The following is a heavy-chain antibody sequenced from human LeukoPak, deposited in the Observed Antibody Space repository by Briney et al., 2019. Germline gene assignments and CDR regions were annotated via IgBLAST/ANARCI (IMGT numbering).Heavy chain of an antibody. J-gene: IGHJ3*01. Sequence: GESLKISCVTSGYDFPSYYIAWVRQMPGKGPEWMGVIFPGDSDTRYNPAFKGQVTMSVDTSVDTAYLQWSSLKASGAAMYFCAKCRDYYDSSGFYTYDVWGHGTRVIV. CDR1: GYDFPSYY. D-gene: IGHD3-22*01. CDR2: IFPGDSDT. V-gene: IGHV5-51*01. CDR3: AKCRDYYDSSGFYTYDV.